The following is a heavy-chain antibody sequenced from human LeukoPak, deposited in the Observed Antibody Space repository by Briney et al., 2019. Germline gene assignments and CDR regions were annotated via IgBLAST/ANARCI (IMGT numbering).Heavy chain of an antibody. J-gene: IGHJ3*02. Sequence: NASETLSLTCTVSGGSFSNDYWNWIRQPPGRGLEWIGYIYFSGSTNYNPSLKSRLTISVDTSKNQFSLRLNSVTAADTAVYYCARRSSSLLPYSHAFDIWGQGTVVTVSS. CDR1: GGSFSNDY. D-gene: IGHD3-22*01. V-gene: IGHV4-59*08. CDR2: IYFSGST. CDR3: ARRSSSLLPYSHAFDI.